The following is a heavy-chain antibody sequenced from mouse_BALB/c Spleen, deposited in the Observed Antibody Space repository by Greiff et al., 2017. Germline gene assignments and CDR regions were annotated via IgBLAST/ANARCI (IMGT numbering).Heavy chain of an antibody. V-gene: IGHV5-9-3*01. D-gene: IGHD2-12*01. CDR2: ISSGGSYT. Sequence: EVQRVESGGGLVKPGGSLKLSCAASGFTFSSYAMSWVRQTPEKRLEWVATISSGGSYTYYPDSVKGRFTISRDNAKNTLYLQMSSLRSEDTAMYYCARLRLAYWGQGTLVTVSA. J-gene: IGHJ3*01. CDR1: GFTFSSYA. CDR3: ARLRLAY.